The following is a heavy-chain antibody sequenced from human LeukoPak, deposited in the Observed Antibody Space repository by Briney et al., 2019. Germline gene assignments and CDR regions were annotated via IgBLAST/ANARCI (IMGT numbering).Heavy chain of an antibody. D-gene: IGHD4-17*01. CDR1: GYSISNHYY. Sequence: SETLSLTCAVSGYSISNHYYWGWTRQPPGKGLEWIGSYYHTGSSYYNPSLQSRVAISIDTSKNQFSLELASVTAADTAVYYCASVTRSMSRFFDLWGRGTLVIVSS. CDR3: ASVTRSMSRFFDL. V-gene: IGHV4-38-2*01. J-gene: IGHJ2*01. CDR2: YYHTGSS.